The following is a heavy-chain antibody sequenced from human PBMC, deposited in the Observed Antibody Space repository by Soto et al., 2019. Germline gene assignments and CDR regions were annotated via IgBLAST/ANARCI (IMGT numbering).Heavy chain of an antibody. CDR3: AKDAGSSHDY. J-gene: IGHJ4*02. V-gene: IGHV3-30*18. CDR2: ISYDGSNK. CDR1: GFTFSSYG. Sequence: VQLVESGGGLVQPGGSLRLSCAASGFTFSSYGMHWVRQAPGKGLEWVAVISYDGSNKYYADSVKGRFTISRDNSKNTLYLQMNSLRAEDTAVYYCAKDAGSSHDYWGQGTLVTVSS. D-gene: IGHD6-13*01.